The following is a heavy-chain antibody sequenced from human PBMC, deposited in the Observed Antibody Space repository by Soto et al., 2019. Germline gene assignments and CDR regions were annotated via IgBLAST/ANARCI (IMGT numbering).Heavy chain of an antibody. D-gene: IGHD3-9*01. V-gene: IGHV1-8*02. CDR2: INPYNGNT. J-gene: IGHJ4*02. CDR3: ARGQSGYFAPY. CDR1: GYTFTSYG. Sequence: ASVKVSCKASGYTFTSYGISWVRQATGQGLEWMGWINPYNGNTNYAQKFQGRVTMTRNTSISTAYMELSSLRSEDTAVYYCARGQSGYFAPYWGQGTLVTVSS.